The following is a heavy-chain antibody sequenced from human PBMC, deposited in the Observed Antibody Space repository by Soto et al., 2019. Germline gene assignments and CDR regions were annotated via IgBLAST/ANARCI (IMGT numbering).Heavy chain of an antibody. Sequence: LRLSCAASGFTFSNHWMAWVRQAPGKGLECVANIKEDGSKSYYVDSVKGRFTISRDNAKNSLNLQMSSLRAEDTAVYYCAQNRLATAVGAFNIWGQGTLVTVSS. CDR1: GFTFSNHW. V-gene: IGHV3-7*01. CDR3: AQNRLATAVGAFNI. D-gene: IGHD5-12*01. CDR2: IKEDGSKS. J-gene: IGHJ3*02.